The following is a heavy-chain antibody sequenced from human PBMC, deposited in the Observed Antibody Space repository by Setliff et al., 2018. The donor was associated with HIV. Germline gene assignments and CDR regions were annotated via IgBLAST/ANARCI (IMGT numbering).Heavy chain of an antibody. J-gene: IGHJ6*03. CDR2: SNHSGST. CDR3: ARRRPPPSGTYSRYYLDV. Sequence: SETLSLTCDVYGGSFSGYYWSWIRQPPGKGLEWIGESNHSGSTNYNPSLKSRVTMSVDTSKNQFSLRLTSLTAADTAVYYCARRRPPPSGTYSRYYLDVWGKGTTVTVSS. V-gene: IGHV4-34*01. D-gene: IGHD1-26*01. CDR1: GGSFSGYY.